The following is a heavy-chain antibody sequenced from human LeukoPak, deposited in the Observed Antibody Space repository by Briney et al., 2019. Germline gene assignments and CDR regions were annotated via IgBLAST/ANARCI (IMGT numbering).Heavy chain of an antibody. CDR1: GFTFSDYY. Sequence: GGSLRLSCAASGFTFSDYYLSWIRQAPGKGLEWVSYISSSGSTIYYADSVKGRFTISRDNAKNSLYLQMNSLRAEDTAVYYCARYYYDSSGYRNPYFDYWGQGTLVTVSS. J-gene: IGHJ4*02. CDR2: ISSSGSTI. V-gene: IGHV3-11*01. CDR3: ARYYYDSSGYRNPYFDY. D-gene: IGHD3-22*01.